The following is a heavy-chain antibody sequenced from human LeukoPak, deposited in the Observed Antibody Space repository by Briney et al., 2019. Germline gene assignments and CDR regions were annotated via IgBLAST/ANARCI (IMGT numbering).Heavy chain of an antibody. V-gene: IGHV3-53*01. CDR2: IYSGGST. CDR3: ARGYCTNGVCYGSRVYYYYGMDV. D-gene: IGHD2-8*01. Sequence: GGSLRLSCAASGFTVSSNYMSWVRQAPGKGLEWVSVIYSGGSTYYADSVKGRFTISRHNSKNTLYLQMNSLRAEDTAVYYCARGYCTNGVCYGSRVYYYYGMDVWGQGTTVTVSS. CDR1: GFTVSSNY. J-gene: IGHJ6*02.